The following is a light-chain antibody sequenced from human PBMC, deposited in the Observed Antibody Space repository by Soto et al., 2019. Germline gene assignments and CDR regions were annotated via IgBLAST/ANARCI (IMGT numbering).Light chain of an antibody. CDR3: TSYAGSNNFFYV. CDR1: RRDVVGYNY. CDR2: EVS. Sequence: QSERTKRPAGTGCPGQSVTICWTGTRRDVVGYNYVSWYQQHPGKAPKLMIYEVSKRPSGVPDRFSGSKSGNTASLTVSGLQAEDEADYYCTSYAGSNNFFYVFGTGTKVTVL. V-gene: IGLV2-8*01. J-gene: IGLJ1*01.